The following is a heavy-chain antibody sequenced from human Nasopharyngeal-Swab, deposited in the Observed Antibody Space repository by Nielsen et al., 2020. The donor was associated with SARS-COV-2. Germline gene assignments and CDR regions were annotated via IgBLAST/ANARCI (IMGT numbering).Heavy chain of an antibody. V-gene: IGHV3-74*01. J-gene: IGHJ4*02. CDR3: ARAYYFDS. Sequence: GGSLRLSCAASGFTFSSYWMHWVRQAPGKGLVWVARIKSDGNSISYADSVKGRLTISRDNVKNTLYLQMNSLRAEDTAVYYCARAYYFDSWGQGTLVTVSS. CDR1: GFTFSSYW. CDR2: IKSDGNSI.